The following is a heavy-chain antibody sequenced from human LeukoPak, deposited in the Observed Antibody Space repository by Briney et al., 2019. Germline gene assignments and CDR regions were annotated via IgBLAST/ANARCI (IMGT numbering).Heavy chain of an antibody. CDR3: ARSQNYYGSGDY. V-gene: IGHV4-61*03. CDR2: IYYTGKT. D-gene: IGHD3-10*01. CDR1: GDSVSNGDYY. J-gene: IGHJ4*02. Sequence: SETLSLTCTVSGDSVSNGDYYWSWLRQPPGKALEWIGYIYYTGKTYYNPSLEGRVTILVDTSRNHFSVKLSSVTAADTAVYYCARSQNYYGSGDYWSQGTLVTVSS.